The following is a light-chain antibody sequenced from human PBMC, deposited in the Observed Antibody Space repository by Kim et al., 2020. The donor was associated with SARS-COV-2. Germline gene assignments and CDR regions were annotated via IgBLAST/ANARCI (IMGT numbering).Light chain of an antibody. CDR3: SSYAGRNNLGL. V-gene: IGLV2-8*01. Sequence: QSALTQPPSASGSPGQSVTISCTGTSSDVGGYNYVSWYQQHPGKAPKLLIYEVSKRPSGVPDRFSASKSGNTASLTVSGLQAEDEAEYYCSSYAGRNNLGLFGGGTQLTVL. CDR2: EVS. CDR1: SSDVGGYNY. J-gene: IGLJ2*01.